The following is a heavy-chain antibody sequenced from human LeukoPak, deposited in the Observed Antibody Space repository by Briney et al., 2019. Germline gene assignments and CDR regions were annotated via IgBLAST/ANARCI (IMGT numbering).Heavy chain of an antibody. CDR3: ARGPIIDIVVIPAAADYYHMDV. D-gene: IGHD2-2*01. Sequence: GASVKVSCKASGYTSTSYGISWVRQAPGQGLEWMGWISAYNGNTRYAQKLQGRVTMTTDSSTSTAYMELRSLRSDDTAVYYCARGPIIDIVVIPAAADYYHMDVWGKGTTVTVSS. J-gene: IGHJ6*03. V-gene: IGHV1-18*01. CDR2: ISAYNGNT. CDR1: GYTSTSYG.